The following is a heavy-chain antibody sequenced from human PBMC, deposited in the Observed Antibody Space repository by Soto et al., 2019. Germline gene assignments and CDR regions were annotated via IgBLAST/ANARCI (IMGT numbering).Heavy chain of an antibody. J-gene: IGHJ6*03. D-gene: IGHD2-2*01. CDR2: ISGSGGST. CDR1: GFTFSSYA. CDR3: AKGATDIVVVPAALYYYYYMDV. V-gene: IGHV3-23*01. Sequence: EVQLLESGGGLVQPGGSLRLSCAASGFTFSSYAMSWVRQAPGKGLEWVSAISGSGGSTYYADSVKGRFTISRDNSNNELYLQMNSLSAEDTAVYYCAKGATDIVVVPAALYYYYYMDVWGKGTTVTVSS.